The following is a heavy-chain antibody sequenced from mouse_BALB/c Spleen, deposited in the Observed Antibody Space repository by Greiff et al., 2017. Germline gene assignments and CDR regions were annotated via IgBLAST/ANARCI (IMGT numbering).Heavy chain of an antibody. J-gene: IGHJ4*01. CDR2: IWAGGST. D-gene: IGHD1-1*01. Sequence: QVQLKESGPGLVAPSQSLSITCTVSGFSLTSYGVHWVRQPPGKGLEWLGVIWAGGSTNYNSALMSRLSISKDNSKSQVFLKMNSLQTDDTAMYYCARDYYGSREDYYAMDYWGQGTSVTVSS. V-gene: IGHV2-9*02. CDR3: ARDYYGSREDYYAMDY. CDR1: GFSLTSYG.